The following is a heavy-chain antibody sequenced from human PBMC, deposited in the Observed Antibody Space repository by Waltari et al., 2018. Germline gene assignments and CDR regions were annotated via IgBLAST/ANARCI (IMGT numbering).Heavy chain of an antibody. J-gene: IGHJ4*02. CDR1: GGSISSGSYY. Sequence: QVQLQESGPGLVKPSQTLSLTCTVSGGSISSGSYYWSWIRQPAGKGLEWIGYIYTSGSTNYNPSLKSRVTISVDTSKNQFSLKLSSVTAADTAVYYCARTSGIHHQYNILWGQGTLVTVSS. D-gene: IGHD1-1*01. CDR3: ARTSGIHHQYNIL. CDR2: IYTSGST. V-gene: IGHV4-61*09.